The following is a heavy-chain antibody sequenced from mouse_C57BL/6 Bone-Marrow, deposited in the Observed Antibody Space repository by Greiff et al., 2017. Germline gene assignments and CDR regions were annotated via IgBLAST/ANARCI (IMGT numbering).Heavy chain of an antibody. Sequence: QVQLQQPGAELVKPGASVKLSCKASGYTFTSYWMHWVKQRPGQGLEWIGMIHPNSGSTNYNEKFKSKATLTVDKSSSTAYMQLSSLTSEDSAVYYCARPPSYYYGSSSYYFDYWGQGTTLTVSS. CDR3: ARPPSYYYGSSSYYFDY. CDR1: GYTFTSYW. J-gene: IGHJ2*01. V-gene: IGHV1-64*01. CDR2: IHPNSGST. D-gene: IGHD1-1*01.